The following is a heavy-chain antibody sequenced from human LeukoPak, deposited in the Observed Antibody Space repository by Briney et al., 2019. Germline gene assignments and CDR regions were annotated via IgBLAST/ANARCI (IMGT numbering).Heavy chain of an antibody. Sequence: GGPLRLSCAASVLPFSTYVMNWVPQAPAWGLERVSGVSSSGYSTYYADSVKGRFTITRDKSKNTVYLQMNNVRAEDTAVYYCARETCGGNCYRDYYFDYWGQGTLVTVSS. J-gene: IGHJ4*02. D-gene: IGHD2-21*02. CDR3: ARETCGGNCYRDYYFDY. CDR2: VSSSGYST. CDR1: VLPFSTYV. V-gene: IGHV3-23*01.